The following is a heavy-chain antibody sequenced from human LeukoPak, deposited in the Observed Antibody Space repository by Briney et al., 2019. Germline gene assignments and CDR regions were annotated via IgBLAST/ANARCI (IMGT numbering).Heavy chain of an antibody. J-gene: IGHJ6*04. D-gene: IGHD3-10*02. Sequence: GGSLRLSCAASGFTFSSYEMNWVRQAPGRGLEWVSYISSSGSTIYYADSVKGRFTISKDNAKNTLYLQMNSLRAEDTAVYYCAELGITMIGGVWGKGTTVTISS. V-gene: IGHV3-48*03. CDR3: AELGITMIGGV. CDR2: ISSSGSTI. CDR1: GFTFSSYE.